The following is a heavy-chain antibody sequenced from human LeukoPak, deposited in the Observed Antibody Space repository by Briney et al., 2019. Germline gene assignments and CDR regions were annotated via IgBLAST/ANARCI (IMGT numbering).Heavy chain of an antibody. J-gene: IGHJ3*02. V-gene: IGHV3-21*01. CDR3: ARRRTYYDSSGYSSDAFDI. D-gene: IGHD3-22*01. Sequence: GGSLRLSCEASGFTFSSYRMNWVRQAPGKGLDWVSSISTSNNYYADSVRGRFTISRDNAKNSLYLQMNSLRAEDTAVYYCARRRTYYDSSGYSSDAFDIWGQGTMVTVSS. CDR2: ISTSNNY. CDR1: GFTFSSYR.